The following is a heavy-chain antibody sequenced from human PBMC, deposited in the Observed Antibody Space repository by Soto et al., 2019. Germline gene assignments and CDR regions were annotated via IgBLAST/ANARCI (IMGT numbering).Heavy chain of an antibody. Sequence: GSLRLSCAASGFIFSDYWMNWVRQAPGKGLEWVANIKEDGSEKYYVDSVKGRFTISRDNAKNSLYLQMNSLRAEDTAVYYCAKIGSSTWYTWAFDVWGQGTMVTVSS. V-gene: IGHV3-7*01. CDR1: GFIFSDYW. D-gene: IGHD6-13*01. CDR2: IKEDGSEK. CDR3: AKIGSSTWYTWAFDV. J-gene: IGHJ3*01.